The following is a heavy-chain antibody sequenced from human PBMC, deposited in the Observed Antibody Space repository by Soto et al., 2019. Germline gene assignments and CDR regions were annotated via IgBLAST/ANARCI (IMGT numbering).Heavy chain of an antibody. D-gene: IGHD6-13*01. J-gene: IGHJ4*02. Sequence: GGSLRLSCAASGFTFSSYSMNWVRQAPWKGLEWVSSISSSSSYIYYTDSVKGRFTISRDNAKNSLYLQMNSLRAEDTAVYYCARTPGIAAPFDYWGQGTLVTVSS. CDR3: ARTPGIAAPFDY. V-gene: IGHV3-21*01. CDR2: ISSSSSYI. CDR1: GFTFSSYS.